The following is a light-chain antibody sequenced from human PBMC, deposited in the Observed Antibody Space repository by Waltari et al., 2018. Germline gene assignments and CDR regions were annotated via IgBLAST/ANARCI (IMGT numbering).Light chain of an antibody. V-gene: IGLV1-47*01. CDR3: AAWDDSVSGLV. CDR2: RIN. Sequence: QSVLTQPPSASGTPGQRVTISCSGSHSNTGTYYVSWYQQLPGTAPKLLIYRINQRPPGVPARCSGSKSGSSASLAISGLRSGDEADYYCAAWDDSVSGLVFGGGTRLTVL. CDR1: HSNTGTYY. J-gene: IGLJ2*01.